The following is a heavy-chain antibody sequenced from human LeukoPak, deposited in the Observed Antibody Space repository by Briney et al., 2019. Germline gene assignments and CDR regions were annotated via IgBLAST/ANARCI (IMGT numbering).Heavy chain of an antibody. J-gene: IGHJ3*02. CDR3: ARDSNDYYDSSAPDAFDI. CDR1: GFTFSSYL. V-gene: IGHV3-7*01. CDR2: IKQDGREK. D-gene: IGHD3-22*01. Sequence: PGGSLRLSCAASGFTFSSYLMSWVRQAPGKGREGGANIKQDGREKYYVDSVKGRFTISKDNAKNPLYLQMNSMSAEDTAVYYCARDSNDYYDSSAPDAFDIWGQGTMVTVSS.